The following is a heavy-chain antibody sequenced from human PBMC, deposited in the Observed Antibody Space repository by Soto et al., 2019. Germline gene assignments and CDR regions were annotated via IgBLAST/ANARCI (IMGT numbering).Heavy chain of an antibody. CDR2: IRSKTNSYAT. D-gene: IGHD6-19*01. CDR1: GFTFGGSA. V-gene: IGHV3-73*01. J-gene: IGHJ4*02. CDR3: TRQTDAVQWLVVPTDYNFDY. Sequence: GGSLRLSCAASGFTFGGSAMHWARQASGKGREGVGHIRSKTNSYATAYAESVKGRFTISRDDSMNTAYLQMNSLKTEDTAVYFCTRQTDAVQWLVVPTDYNFDYWGQGTLVTVSS.